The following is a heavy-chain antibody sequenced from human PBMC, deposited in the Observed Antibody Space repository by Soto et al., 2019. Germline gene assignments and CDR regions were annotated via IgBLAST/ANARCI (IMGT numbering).Heavy chain of an antibody. CDR1: GGSISSGDYY. V-gene: IGHV4-30-4*01. Sequence: QVQLQESGPGLVKPSQTLSLTCTVSGGSISSGDYYWSWIRQPPGKGLEWIGYIYYSGSTYYNPYLKSLVTISVDTSKTQFSPKLSSVTAADTAVYYCARVHSYYYDSSGYYYVIDYWGQGTLVTVAS. CDR3: ARVHSYYYDSSGYYYVIDY. D-gene: IGHD3-22*01. CDR2: IYYSGST. J-gene: IGHJ4*02.